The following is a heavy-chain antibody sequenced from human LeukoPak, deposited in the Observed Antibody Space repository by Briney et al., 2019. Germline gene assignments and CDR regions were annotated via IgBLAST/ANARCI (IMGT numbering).Heavy chain of an antibody. CDR2: IGIDSGNT. D-gene: IGHD1-1*01. V-gene: IGHV3-48*01. J-gene: IGHJ4*02. CDR3: ARDHNYAFDN. CDR1: GFPFIEYS. Sequence: PGGSLRLSCTASGFPFIEYSMNWVRQVLGKGLEWIAYIGIDSGNTKYADSVRGRFTISADKAKNSLYLQMNSLRVEDTAVYYCARDHNYAFDNWGQGILVSVAS.